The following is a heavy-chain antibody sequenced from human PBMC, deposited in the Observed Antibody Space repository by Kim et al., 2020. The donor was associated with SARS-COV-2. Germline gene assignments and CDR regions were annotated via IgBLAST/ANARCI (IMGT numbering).Heavy chain of an antibody. CDR2: IHQSGST. J-gene: IGHJ6*02. V-gene: IGHV4-34*01. CDR3: ARGRAGVVPAPILGIGPHYDYFIMDG. D-gene: IGHD2-2*02. CDR1: GGSFSGHY. Sequence: SETLSLTCAVYGGSFSGHYWSWIRQPPGKGLEWIGEIHQSGSTNYNPSIKSRVTISIDTSKNQFSLKLSSVAAADTGFYYCARGRAGVVPAPILGIGPHYDYFIMDGWGHGTTVTVSS.